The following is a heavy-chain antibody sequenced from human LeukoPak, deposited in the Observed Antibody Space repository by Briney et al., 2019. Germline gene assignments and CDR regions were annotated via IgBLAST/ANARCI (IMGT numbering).Heavy chain of an antibody. J-gene: IGHJ4*02. Sequence: PGGSLRLSCAASGFTISSYAMSWVRQAPGKGLEWVSAISGSGGSTYYADSVKGRFTISRDNSKNTLYLQMTSLRAEDTAVYYCAKDILTGIAVADVFDYWGQGTLVTVSS. D-gene: IGHD6-19*01. V-gene: IGHV3-23*01. CDR1: GFTISSYA. CDR2: ISGSGGST. CDR3: AKDILTGIAVADVFDY.